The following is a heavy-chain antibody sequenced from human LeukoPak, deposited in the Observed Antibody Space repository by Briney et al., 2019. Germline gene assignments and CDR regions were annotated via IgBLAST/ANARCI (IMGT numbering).Heavy chain of an antibody. Sequence: GVSLRLSCAASGLTFSSYGMHWVRQAPGKGLERAAVISYDGSNKYYADSVKGRFTISRDNSKNTLYLQVNSLRAEDTAVYYCAKDVGDFWSVAQYYFDYWGQGTLVTVSS. CDR1: GLTFSSYG. CDR2: ISYDGSNK. V-gene: IGHV3-30*18. CDR3: AKDVGDFWSVAQYYFDY. J-gene: IGHJ4*02. D-gene: IGHD3-3*01.